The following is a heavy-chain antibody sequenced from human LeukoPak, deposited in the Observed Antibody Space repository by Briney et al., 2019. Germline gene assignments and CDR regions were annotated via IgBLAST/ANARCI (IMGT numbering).Heavy chain of an antibody. Sequence: GGSLRLSCAASGFTFSSYWMSWVRQAPGKGLEWVANTKQDGSEKYYVDSVKGRFTISRDNAKNSLYLQMNSLRAKDTAVYYCARVMGHNWNDELALDYWGQGTLVTVSS. CDR2: TKQDGSEK. CDR1: GFTFSSYW. D-gene: IGHD1-1*01. V-gene: IGHV3-7*03. J-gene: IGHJ4*02. CDR3: ARVMGHNWNDELALDY.